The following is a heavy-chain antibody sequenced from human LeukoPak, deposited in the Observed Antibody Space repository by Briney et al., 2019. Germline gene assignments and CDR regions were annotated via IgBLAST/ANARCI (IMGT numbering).Heavy chain of an antibody. J-gene: IGHJ4*02. CDR1: GVTFNGYA. V-gene: IGHV3-9*01. Sequence: PGGSLRLSCAASGVTFNGYAMHWVRQAPGKGLEWVSGISWDCDNINYADSVKGRFTISRDNAKNSLHLQMNSLRAEDTALYYCARERGQGGFDYWGQGTLVTVSS. D-gene: IGHD3-16*01. CDR3: ARERGQGGFDY. CDR2: ISWDCDNI.